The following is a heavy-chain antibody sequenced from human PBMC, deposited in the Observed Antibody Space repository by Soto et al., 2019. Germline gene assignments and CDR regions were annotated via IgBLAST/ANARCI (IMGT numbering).Heavy chain of an antibody. CDR2: INHSGST. CDR3: ARGSLVRGVIITLDY. Sequence: ASETLSLTCAVYGGSFSGYYWSWIRQPPGKGLEWIGEINHSGSTNYNPSLKSRVTISVDTSKNQFSLKLSSVTAADTAVYYCARGSLVRGVIITLDYWGQGTLVTVSS. CDR1: GGSFSGYY. J-gene: IGHJ4*02. D-gene: IGHD3-10*01. V-gene: IGHV4-34*01.